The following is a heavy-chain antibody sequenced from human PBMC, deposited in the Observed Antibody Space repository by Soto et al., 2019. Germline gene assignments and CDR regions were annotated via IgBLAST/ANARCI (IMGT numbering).Heavy chain of an antibody. CDR2: MSYSGST. CDR1: GGSISSYY. D-gene: IGHD6-13*01. CDR3: ARDEGSSWYKGAFDI. Sequence: SETLSLTCTVSGGSISSYYWSWIRQPPGKGLEWIGYMSYSGSTNYNPSLKSRVTISVDTSKNQFSLKLTSVTAADTAVYYCARDEGSSWYKGAFDIWGQGTRVTVSS. J-gene: IGHJ3*02. V-gene: IGHV4-59*01.